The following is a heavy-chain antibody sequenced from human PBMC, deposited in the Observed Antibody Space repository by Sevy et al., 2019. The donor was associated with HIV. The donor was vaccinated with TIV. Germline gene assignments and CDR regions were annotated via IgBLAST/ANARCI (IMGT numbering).Heavy chain of an antibody. CDR1: GFTFGNHA. CDR2: ISFDGRNE. D-gene: IGHD2-8*01. J-gene: IGHJ4*01. V-gene: IGHV3-30*04. Sequence: GGSLRLSFAASGFTFGNHAIHWVRQAPGKGLEWVAIISFDGRNEHYADSVKGRFTISRDNSKNTVYRQMTRLRTEDTAVYYCERDRCTDGVCFRSGYFDYWGQGTLVTVSS. CDR3: ERDRCTDGVCFRSGYFDY.